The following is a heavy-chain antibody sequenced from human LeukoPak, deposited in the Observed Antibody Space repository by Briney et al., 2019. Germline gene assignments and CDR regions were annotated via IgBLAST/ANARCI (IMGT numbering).Heavy chain of an antibody. D-gene: IGHD6-19*01. CDR2: ITASGTAM. CDR3: AKDLESGWYRPNDY. V-gene: IGHV3-48*01. J-gene: IGHJ4*02. Sequence: GGSLRLSCAASGFTFSSYSMNWVRQAPGKGLEWVSHITASGTAMFYADSVKGRFTIFRDNAKNSLYLQMNSLRAEDTAVYYCAKDLESGWYRPNDYWGQGTLVTVSS. CDR1: GFTFSSYS.